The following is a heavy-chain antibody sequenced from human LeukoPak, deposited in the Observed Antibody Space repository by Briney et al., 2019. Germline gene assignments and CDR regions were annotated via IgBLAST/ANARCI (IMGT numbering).Heavy chain of an antibody. CDR2: IYFSGGN. D-gene: IGHD2-15*01. V-gene: IGHV4-39*07. Sequence: SETLSLTCTVSGXSITSSGYYWGWVRQPPGKGLEWIVSIYFSGGNYYTPSLKSRVTISVDTSKNQFSLRLSSVTAADTAVYYCARDSVVVVAATQDYYYYGMDVWGQGTTVTVSS. CDR1: GXSITSSGYY. J-gene: IGHJ6*02. CDR3: ARDSVVVVAATQDYYYYGMDV.